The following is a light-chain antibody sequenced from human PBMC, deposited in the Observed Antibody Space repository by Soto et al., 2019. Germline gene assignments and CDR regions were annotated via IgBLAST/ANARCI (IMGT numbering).Light chain of an antibody. CDR3: CEYAGSYTGI. Sequence: QSALTQPRSVSGSPGQAVTISCTGTSSDVGGSDYVSWYHQHPGKAPKLLIYDVSKRPSGVPDRFSGSKSGNKASPTISGLQAEDEADYYFCEYAGSYTGIFGGGSQLTV. CDR1: SSDVGGSDY. J-gene: IGLJ2*01. V-gene: IGLV2-11*01. CDR2: DVS.